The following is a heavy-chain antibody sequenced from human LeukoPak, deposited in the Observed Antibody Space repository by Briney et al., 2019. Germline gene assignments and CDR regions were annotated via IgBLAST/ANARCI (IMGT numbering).Heavy chain of an antibody. D-gene: IGHD4-23*01. Sequence: GASVKVSCKASGCTFTSYDINWGRQATGHGLEWMGWRNPNTGNTGYAQKFQGRVTMTRNTSISTAYMELSSLRSEDTAVYYCASYGGNSLFDDWGQGTLVTVAS. CDR1: GCTFTSYD. CDR2: RNPNTGNT. V-gene: IGHV1-8*01. CDR3: ASYGGNSLFDD. J-gene: IGHJ4*02.